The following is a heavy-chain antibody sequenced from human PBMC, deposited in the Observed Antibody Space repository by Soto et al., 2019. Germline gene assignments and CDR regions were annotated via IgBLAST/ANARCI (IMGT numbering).Heavy chain of an antibody. Sequence: RGSLRLSCAASGFTISTNYMSWVRQAPGKGLEWVSITYAGGTTYYADSVKGRFTISRDNSQNTLYLQMNRLTAGDTALYYCARVYCSATSCPSDYWGQGTLVTVSS. CDR2: TYAGGTT. CDR3: ARVYCSATSCPSDY. J-gene: IGHJ4*02. D-gene: IGHD2-2*01. V-gene: IGHV3-66*01. CDR1: GFTISTNY.